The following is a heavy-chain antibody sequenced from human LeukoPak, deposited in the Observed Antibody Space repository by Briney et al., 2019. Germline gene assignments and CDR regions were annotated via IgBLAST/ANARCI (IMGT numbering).Heavy chain of an antibody. CDR1: GGSISSGDYY. J-gene: IGHJ5*02. V-gene: IGHV4-30-4*01. Sequence: SQTLSLTCTVSGGSISSGDYYWSWIRQPPGKGLEWIGYIYYSGSTYYNPSLKSRVTISVDTSKNQFSLKLSSVTAADTAVYYCAREGRGIYSSNNWFDPWGQGTLVTVSS. D-gene: IGHD6-13*01. CDR2: IYYSGST. CDR3: AREGRGIYSSNNWFDP.